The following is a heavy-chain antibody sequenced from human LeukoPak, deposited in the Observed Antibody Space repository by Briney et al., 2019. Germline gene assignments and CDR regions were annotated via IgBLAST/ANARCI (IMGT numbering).Heavy chain of an antibody. CDR1: GGSISSSSYY. CDR3: ARCIVGATTLNYYYYMDV. Sequence: SETLSLTCTVSGGSISSSSYYWGWIRQPPGKGLEWIGSIYYSGSTYYNPSLKSRVTISVDTSKNQFSLKLSSVTAADTAVYYCARCIVGATTLNYYYYMDVWGKGTTVTVSS. J-gene: IGHJ6*03. D-gene: IGHD1-26*01. CDR2: IYYSGST. V-gene: IGHV4-39*01.